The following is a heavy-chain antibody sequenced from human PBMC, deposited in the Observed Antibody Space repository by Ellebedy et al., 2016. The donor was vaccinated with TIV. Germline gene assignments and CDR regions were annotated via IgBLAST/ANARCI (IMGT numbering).Heavy chain of an antibody. J-gene: IGHJ6*03. CDR3: ARLVGSGCSSTSCYEHYYYYMDV. CDR2: INHSGST. V-gene: IGHV4-34*01. CDR1: GGSFSGYY. D-gene: IGHD2-2*01. Sequence: SETLSLTXAVYGGSFSGYYWSWIRQPPGKGLEWIGEINHSGSTNYNPSLKSRVTISVDTSKNQFSLKLSSVTAADTAVYYCARLVGSGCSSTSCYEHYYYYMDVWGKGTTVTVSS.